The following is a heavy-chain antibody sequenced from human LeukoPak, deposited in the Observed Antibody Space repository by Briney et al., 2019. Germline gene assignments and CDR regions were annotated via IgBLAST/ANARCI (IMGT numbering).Heavy chain of an antibody. Sequence: PSETLSLTCTVSGGSISSSSYYWGWIRQPPGKGLEWIGSIYYSGSTYYNPSLKSRVTISVDTSKNQFSLKLSSVTAADTAVYYCARDPPTPPHRLWFGESDTWGQGTLVTVSS. CDR1: GGSISSSSYY. CDR2: IYYSGST. D-gene: IGHD3-10*01. CDR3: ARDPPTPPHRLWFGESDT. J-gene: IGHJ5*02. V-gene: IGHV4-39*07.